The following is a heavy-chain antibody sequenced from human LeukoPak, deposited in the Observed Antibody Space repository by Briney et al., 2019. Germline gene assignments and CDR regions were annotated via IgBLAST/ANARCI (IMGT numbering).Heavy chain of an antibody. CDR2: ISSSGSTI. CDR1: GFTFSDYY. D-gene: IGHD6-19*01. CDR3: ARVGMSSSGPNYYYYYMDV. V-gene: IGHV3-11*01. Sequence: PGGSLRLSCAASGFTFSDYYMSWIRQAPGKELEWVSYISSSGSTIYYADSVKGRFTISRDNAKNSLYLQMNSLRAEDTAVYYCARVGMSSSGPNYYYYYMDVWGKGTTVTVSS. J-gene: IGHJ6*03.